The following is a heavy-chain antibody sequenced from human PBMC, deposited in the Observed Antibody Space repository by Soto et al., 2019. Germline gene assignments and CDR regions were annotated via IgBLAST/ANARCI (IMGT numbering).Heavy chain of an antibody. J-gene: IGHJ6*02. CDR3: ARESVAGALSPYYYYYYGMDV. V-gene: IGHV4-34*01. CDR1: GGSFSGYY. Sequence: SETLSLTCAVYGGSFSGYYWSWIRQPPGKGLEWIGEINHSGSTNYNPSLKIRGTISVDTSKNQFSLKLSSVTAAGTAVYYCARESVAGALSPYYYYYYGMDVWGQGTTVTVSS. CDR2: INHSGST. D-gene: IGHD6-19*01.